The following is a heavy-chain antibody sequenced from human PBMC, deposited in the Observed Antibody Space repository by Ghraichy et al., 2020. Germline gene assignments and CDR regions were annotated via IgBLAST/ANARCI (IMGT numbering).Heavy chain of an antibody. V-gene: IGHV3-21*01. Sequence: GGSLRLSCAASGFTFSSYRMNWVRQTPGKGLEWVSFIDSSSSYIYYADSVKGRFSLSRDNAKNSLYLQMNSLRAEDTALYYCARDPGYCSGGHCYPDAFGVCGQGAMVTVSS. CDR3: ARDPGYCSGGHCYPDAFGV. J-gene: IGHJ3*01. D-gene: IGHD2-15*01. CDR2: IDSSSSYI. CDR1: GFTFSSYR.